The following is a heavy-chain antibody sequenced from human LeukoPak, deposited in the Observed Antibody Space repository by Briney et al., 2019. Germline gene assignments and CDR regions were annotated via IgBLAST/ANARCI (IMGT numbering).Heavy chain of an antibody. J-gene: IGHJ5*02. CDR1: GGTFSSYA. V-gene: IGHV1-69*13. CDR3: ARDQRGLTPAMSWFDP. CDR2: IIPIFGTA. D-gene: IGHD2-2*01. Sequence: ASVKVSCKASGGTFSSYAISWVRQAPGQGLEWMGGIIPIFGTANYAQKFQGRVTITADESTSTAYMELSSLRSDDTAVYYCARDQRGLTPAMSWFDPWGQGTLVTVSS.